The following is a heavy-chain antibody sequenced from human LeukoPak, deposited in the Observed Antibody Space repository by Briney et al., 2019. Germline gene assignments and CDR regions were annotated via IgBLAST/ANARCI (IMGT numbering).Heavy chain of an antibody. CDR1: GFTFSSYA. D-gene: IGHD3-22*01. Sequence: GGSLRLSCAASGFTFSSYAMSWVRQAPGKGLEWVSAISGSGGSTYYADSVKGRFTISRDNSKNTLYLQMNSLRAEDTAVYYWAKDGYDSSGYYGYFDYWGQGTLVTVSS. V-gene: IGHV3-23*01. J-gene: IGHJ4*02. CDR3: AKDGYDSSGYYGYFDY. CDR2: ISGSGGST.